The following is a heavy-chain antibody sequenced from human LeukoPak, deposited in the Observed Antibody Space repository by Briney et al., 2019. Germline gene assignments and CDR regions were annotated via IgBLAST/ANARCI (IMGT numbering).Heavy chain of an antibody. V-gene: IGHV3-21*01. J-gene: IGHJ4*02. CDR3: ARDEAAPGRADY. D-gene: IGHD6-6*01. CDR2: ISSSSSYI. Sequence: GGSLRLSCAASRFTFSSYSMNWVRQAPGKGLEWVSSISSSSSYIYYADSVKGRFTISRDNAKNSLYLQMNSLRAEDTAVYYCARDEAAPGRADYWGQGTLVTVSS. CDR1: RFTFSSYS.